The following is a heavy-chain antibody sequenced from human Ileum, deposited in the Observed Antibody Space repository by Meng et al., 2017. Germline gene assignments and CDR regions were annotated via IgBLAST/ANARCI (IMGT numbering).Heavy chain of an antibody. V-gene: IGHV4-59*08. J-gene: IGHJ4*02. Sequence: QVQLQFSGPGLVKPSETLSLTCTVSGGSISGSYWSWIRQFPGKGLEWIGYTYYSGTTNYNPSLRGRVTMSVDTSRAQFSLKLTSVTAADTAIYYCARGKAIPDFWGQGTLVTVSS. D-gene: IGHD2-2*02. CDR3: ARGKAIPDF. CDR2: TYYSGTT. CDR1: GGSISGSY.